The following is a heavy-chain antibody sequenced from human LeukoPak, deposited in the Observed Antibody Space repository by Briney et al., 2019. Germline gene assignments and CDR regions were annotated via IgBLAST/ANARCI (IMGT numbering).Heavy chain of an antibody. V-gene: IGHV3-23*01. D-gene: IGHD5-24*01. CDR3: ASHGYSNTQDDY. Sequence: PGGSLRLSCVATGFTFSNYAMSWVRQAPGKGLEWVSAFSARGGTTYYADSVEGRFTISRDNSKNTLHLQMNSLRAEDTAVYYCASHGYSNTQDDYWGQGTLVTVSS. J-gene: IGHJ4*02. CDR1: GFTFSNYA. CDR2: FSARGGTT.